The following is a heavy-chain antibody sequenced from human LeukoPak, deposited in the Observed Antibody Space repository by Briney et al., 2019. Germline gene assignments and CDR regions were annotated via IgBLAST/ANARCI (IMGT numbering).Heavy chain of an antibody. V-gene: IGHV4-59*01. D-gene: IGHD5-18*01. J-gene: IGHJ4*02. CDR2: IYYSGSN. CDR1: GGSISSYY. CDR3: WRRRGDTAMDTLDY. Sequence: PSETLSLTCTVAGGSISSYYWSWLRPPQGKGLEWIGYIYYSGSNNYNHSLKSRVTISVDTSKNPFYLKLSSVTAADTAVYYCWRRRGDTAMDTLDYWGQGTLVTVSS.